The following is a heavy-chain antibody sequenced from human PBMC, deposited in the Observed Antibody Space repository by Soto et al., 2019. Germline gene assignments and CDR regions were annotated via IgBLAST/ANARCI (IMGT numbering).Heavy chain of an antibody. D-gene: IGHD6-13*01. CDR3: AKHRRSSWYFYNY. CDR2: ISGSGGST. J-gene: IGHJ4*02. V-gene: IGHV3-23*01. Sequence: GGSLRLSCAASGFTFSSYAMSWVRQAPGKGLEWVSAISGSGGSTYYADSVKGRFTISRDNSKNTLYLQMNSLRAEDTAVYYFAKHRRSSWYFYNYWGQGTPVTVSS. CDR1: GFTFSSYA.